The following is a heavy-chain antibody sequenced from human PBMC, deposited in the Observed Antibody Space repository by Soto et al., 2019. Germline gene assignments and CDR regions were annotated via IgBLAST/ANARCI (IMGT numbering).Heavy chain of an antibody. Sequence: RESLKISCKGSGCSFTSYWRGWVRQMPGKGLEWMGIIYPGDSDTRYSPSFQGQVTISADKSISTAYLQWSSLKASDTVMYYCARQSPETMVYGMDVWGQGTTVTVSS. V-gene: IGHV5-51*01. CDR3: ARQSPETMVYGMDV. J-gene: IGHJ6*02. CDR2: IYPGDSDT. D-gene: IGHD3-10*01. CDR1: GCSFTSYW.